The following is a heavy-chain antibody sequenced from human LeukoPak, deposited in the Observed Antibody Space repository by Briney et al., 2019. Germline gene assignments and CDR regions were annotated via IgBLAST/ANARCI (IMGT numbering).Heavy chain of an antibody. Sequence: SETLSLTCAVYGGSFSGYYWSWIRQPPGKGLEWIGEINHSGSTNYNPSLKSRVTISVDTSKKQFSLKLSSVTAADTAVYYCASSGWYVGYFQHWGQGTLVTVSS. CDR1: GGSFSGYY. J-gene: IGHJ1*01. CDR2: INHSGST. CDR3: ASSGWYVGYFQH. D-gene: IGHD6-19*01. V-gene: IGHV4-34*01.